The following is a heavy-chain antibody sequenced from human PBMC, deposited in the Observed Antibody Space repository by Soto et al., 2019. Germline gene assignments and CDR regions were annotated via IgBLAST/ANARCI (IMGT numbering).Heavy chain of an antibody. CDR2: INHTGST. D-gene: IGHD2-15*01. J-gene: IGHJ4*02. CDR1: GGSFSGYY. Sequence: QVQLQQWGAGLLKPSETLSLTCAVYGGSFSGYYLSWIRQPPGKGLEWIGEINHTGSTNYNPSLKSRLTITVDTSMNPFSMKRRSVTDADTYVYYCARGRLCSGGSCSVSRHSWGEGTLVTVSS. V-gene: IGHV4-34*01. CDR3: ARGRLCSGGSCSVSRHS.